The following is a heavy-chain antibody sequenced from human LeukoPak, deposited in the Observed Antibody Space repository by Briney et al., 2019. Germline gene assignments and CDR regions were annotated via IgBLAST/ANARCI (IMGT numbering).Heavy chain of an antibody. Sequence: SETLSLTCAVSGGSISSGGYSWRWIRQPPGKGLEWTGYIYHSGSTYYNPSLKSRVTISVDRSKNQFSLKLSSVTAADTAVYYCARALGQTTVTTGNWFDPWGQGTLVTVSS. V-gene: IGHV4-30-2*01. CDR1: GGSISSGGYS. CDR3: ARALGQTTVTTGNWFDP. J-gene: IGHJ5*02. D-gene: IGHD4-17*01. CDR2: IYHSGST.